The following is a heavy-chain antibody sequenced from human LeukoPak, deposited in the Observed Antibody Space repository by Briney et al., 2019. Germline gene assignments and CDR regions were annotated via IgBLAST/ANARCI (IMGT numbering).Heavy chain of an antibody. D-gene: IGHD2-21*01. CDR1: DDSISTNSYY. J-gene: IGHJ4*02. Sequence: SETLTLTCTVSDDSISTNSYYWSWIRQPPGKGLECIGTLHFSGTPYYSPSLNSRISISVDTSKKQFSLKLRSVTATDTAVYYCTRGGDPYKVGNFWGQGTLVTVSS. V-gene: IGHV4-39*01. CDR2: LHFSGTP. CDR3: TRGGDPYKVGNF.